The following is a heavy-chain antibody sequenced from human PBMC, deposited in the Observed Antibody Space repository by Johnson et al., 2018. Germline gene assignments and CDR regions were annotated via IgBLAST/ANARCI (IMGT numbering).Heavy chain of an antibody. V-gene: IGHV1-69*01. CDR2: IIPLFGTA. CDR1: GGTFSSYA. CDR3: ARDHVRLVYYYYGMDV. Sequence: QVQLVESGAEVKKPGSSVKVSCKASGGTFSSYAISWVRQAPGQGLEWMGGIIPLFGTANYAQKFQGSVTITADESTRTAYMELSSLRSEDTAVYYCARDHVRLVYYYYGMDVWGQGTTVTVSS. J-gene: IGHJ6*02.